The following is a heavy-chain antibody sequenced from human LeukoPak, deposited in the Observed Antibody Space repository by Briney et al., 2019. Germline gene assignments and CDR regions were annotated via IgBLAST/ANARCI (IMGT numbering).Heavy chain of an antibody. CDR1: GGSMSSGGYY. V-gene: IGHV4-30-2*01. CDR2: IYHSGST. J-gene: IGHJ4*02. D-gene: IGHD2-2*01. CDR3: ARPSRDPYYFDY. Sequence: LSQTLPLTYTVSGGSMSSGGYYWSWIRQPPGKGLEWIGYIYHSGSTYYDPSLKSRVTISVDRSKNQFSLKLSSVTAADTAVYYCARPSRDPYYFDYWGQGTLVTVSS.